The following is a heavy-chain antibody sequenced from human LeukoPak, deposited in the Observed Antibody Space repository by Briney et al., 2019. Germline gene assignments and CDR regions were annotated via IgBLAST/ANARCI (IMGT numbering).Heavy chain of an antibody. J-gene: IGHJ3*02. V-gene: IGHV1-69*01. CDR1: GGTFSSYG. Sequence: GSSVKVSCKASGGTFSSYGISWVRQAPGQGLEWMGGIIPIFGTANYAQKFQGRVTITADESTSTAYMELSSLRSEDTAVYYCATDGPSGSYRAFDIWGQGTMVTVSS. CDR3: ATDGPSGSYRAFDI. D-gene: IGHD1-26*01. CDR2: IIPIFGTA.